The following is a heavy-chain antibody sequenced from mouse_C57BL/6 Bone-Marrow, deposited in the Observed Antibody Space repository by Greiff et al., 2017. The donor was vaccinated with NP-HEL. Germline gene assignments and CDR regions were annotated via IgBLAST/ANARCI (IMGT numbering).Heavy chain of an antibody. J-gene: IGHJ3*01. CDR1: GYTFTDYC. V-gene: IGHV1-53*01. CDR3: GRRGGLGFAY. D-gene: IGHD2-13*01. CDR2: INHSNGGT. Sequence: VQLQQSGADLVKPGASVKLSCKASGYTFTDYCMHWVRQRPGKGLEWIGNINHSNGGTNYNEKFKSKATLTVDKATSTVYMQLSSLTSEDSAVYSCGRRGGLGFAYWGQGTLVTVSA.